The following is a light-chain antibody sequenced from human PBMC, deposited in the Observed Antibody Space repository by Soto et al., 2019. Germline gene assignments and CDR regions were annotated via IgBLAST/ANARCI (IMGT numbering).Light chain of an antibody. CDR1: QSISSW. Sequence: DIQMTQSPSTLSASVGDRVTITCRASQSISSWLAWYQQKPGKAPKLLIYKTSNLESGVPSRFSGSGSGTEFSLTISSLQPDDFATYYCQQYKSCSLTFGGGTRVEVK. V-gene: IGKV1-5*03. J-gene: IGKJ4*01. CDR2: KTS. CDR3: QQYKSCSLT.